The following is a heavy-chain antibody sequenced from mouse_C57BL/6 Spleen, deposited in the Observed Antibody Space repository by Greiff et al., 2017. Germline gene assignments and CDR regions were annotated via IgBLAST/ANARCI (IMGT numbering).Heavy chain of an antibody. V-gene: IGHV1-80*01. CDR1: GYAFSSYW. D-gene: IGHD4-1*01. Sequence: LKESGASVKISCKASGYAFSSYWMNWVKQRPGKGLEWIGQIYPGDGDTNYNGKFKGKATLTADKSSSTAYMQLSSLTSEDSAVYFCARSRLGRDFDYWGQGTTLTVSS. CDR3: ARSRLGRDFDY. J-gene: IGHJ2*01. CDR2: IYPGDGDT.